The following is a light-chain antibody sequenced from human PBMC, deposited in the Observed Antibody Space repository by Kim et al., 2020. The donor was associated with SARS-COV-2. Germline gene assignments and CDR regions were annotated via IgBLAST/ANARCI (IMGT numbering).Light chain of an antibody. V-gene: IGLV2-18*02. CDR2: DVS. J-gene: IGLJ1*01. CDR3: SSYTSSSTLV. CDR1: SGYVGIRHR. Sequence: GQSVSISCRGTSGYVGIRHRVSWYQQPPVTDPKLLIYDVSDRPSGVPDRFSGSKSGNTASLTISGLQAEDEADYYCSSYTSSSTLVFGTGTKVTVL.